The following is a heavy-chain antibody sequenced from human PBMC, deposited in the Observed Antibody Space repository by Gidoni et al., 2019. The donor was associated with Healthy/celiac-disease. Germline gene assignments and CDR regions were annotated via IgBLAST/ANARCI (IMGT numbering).Heavy chain of an antibody. CDR1: GFSLSNARMG. CDR3: ARYMVRGVIIWFDP. V-gene: IGHV2-26*01. CDR2: IFSNDEK. D-gene: IGHD3-10*01. J-gene: IGHJ5*02. Sequence: QVTLKESGPVLVTPTETLTLTCTVSGFSLSNARMGVSWIRQPPGKALEWLAHIFSNDEKSYSTSLKSRLTISKDTSKSQVVLTMTNMDPVDTATYYCARYMVRGVIIWFDPWGQGTLVTVSS.